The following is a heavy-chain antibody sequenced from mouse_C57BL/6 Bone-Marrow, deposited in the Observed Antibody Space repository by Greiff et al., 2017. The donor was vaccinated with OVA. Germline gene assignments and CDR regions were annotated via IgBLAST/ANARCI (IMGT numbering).Heavy chain of an antibody. CDR3: ASGGGEPAWFAY. V-gene: IGHV2-6*01. CDR2: IWGVGST. D-gene: IGHD2-13*01. J-gene: IGHJ3*01. CDR1: GFSLTSYG. Sequence: QVQLKESGPGLVAPSQSLSITCTVSGFSLTSYGVDWVRQSPGKGLEWLGVIWGVGSTNYNSALKSRLSISKDNSKSQVFLKMNSLQTDDTAMYYCASGGGEPAWFAYWGQGTLVTVSA.